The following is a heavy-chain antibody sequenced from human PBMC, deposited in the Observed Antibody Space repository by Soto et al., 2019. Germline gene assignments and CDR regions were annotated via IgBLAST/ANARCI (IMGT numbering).Heavy chain of an antibody. CDR2: IYYSGST. D-gene: IGHD6-13*01. CDR1: GGSISSSSYY. J-gene: IGHJ6*02. Sequence: SETLSLTCTVSGGSISSSSYYWGWIRQPPGKGLEWIGSIYYSGSTYYNPSLKSRVTISVDTSKNQFSLKLSSVTAADTAVYYCATRQYSSSWYLYYYYGMDVWGQGTTVTVSS. V-gene: IGHV4-39*01. CDR3: ATRQYSSSWYLYYYYGMDV.